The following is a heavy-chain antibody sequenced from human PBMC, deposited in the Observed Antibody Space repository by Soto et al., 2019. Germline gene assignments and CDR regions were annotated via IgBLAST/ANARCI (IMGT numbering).Heavy chain of an antibody. CDR2: MNPNSGNT. CDR1: GYTFTSYD. V-gene: IGHV1-8*01. CDR3: ARGYCSSTSCHFSRYYYYGMDV. D-gene: IGHD2-2*01. Sequence: ASVKVSCKASGYTFTSYDINWVRQATGQGLEWMGWMNPNSGNTGYAQKFQGRVTMTRNTSISTAYMELSSLRSEDTAVYYCARGYCSSTSCHFSRYYYYGMDVWGQGTTVTVP. J-gene: IGHJ6*02.